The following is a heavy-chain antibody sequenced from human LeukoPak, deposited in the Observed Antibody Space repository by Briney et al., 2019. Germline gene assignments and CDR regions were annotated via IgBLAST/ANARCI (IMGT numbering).Heavy chain of an antibody. D-gene: IGHD6-13*01. CDR3: AREPTYSSSWYTTCDS. CDR2: ISSSSTFK. Sequence: NPGGSLRLSCAASAFPFSTYTMHWVRQAPGKGLEWVSSISSSSTFKHYADSLKGRFTISRDNARNSLFLQMNSLRAEDTAVYYCAREPTYSSSWYTTCDSWGQGTLVTVSS. V-gene: IGHV3-21*06. J-gene: IGHJ5*01. CDR1: AFPFSTYT.